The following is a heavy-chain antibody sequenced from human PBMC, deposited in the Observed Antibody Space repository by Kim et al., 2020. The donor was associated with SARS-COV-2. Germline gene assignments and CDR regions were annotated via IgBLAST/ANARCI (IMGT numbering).Heavy chain of an antibody. CDR2: IYYSGST. J-gene: IGHJ4*02. D-gene: IGHD3-22*01. V-gene: IGHV4-39*07. Sequence: SETLSLTCTVSGGSISSSSYYWGWIRQPPGKGLEWIGSIYYSGSTYYNPSLKSRVTISVDTSKNQFSLKLSSVTAADTAVYYCARDQLVNYYDSSGYYYYWGQGTLVTVSS. CDR3: ARDQLVNYYDSSGYYYY. CDR1: GGSISSSSYY.